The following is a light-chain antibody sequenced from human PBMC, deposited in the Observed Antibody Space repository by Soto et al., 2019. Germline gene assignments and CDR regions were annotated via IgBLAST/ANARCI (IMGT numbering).Light chain of an antibody. CDR2: GAS. Sequence: EIVLTQSPDTLSLSPGERATLFCRASQSVDSTYLTWYQQKPGQAPRLLIYGASSRATGIPDRFSGSGSGTDFTLIISSLEPEDFAVYYCQQRFNWPWTFGQGTKVDIK. V-gene: IGKV3D-20*02. J-gene: IGKJ1*01. CDR1: QSVDSTY. CDR3: QQRFNWPWT.